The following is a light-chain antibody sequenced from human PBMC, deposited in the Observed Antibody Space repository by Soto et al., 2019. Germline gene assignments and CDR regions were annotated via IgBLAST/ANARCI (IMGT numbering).Light chain of an antibody. V-gene: IGKV3-20*01. CDR3: QQYGSLIT. CDR2: GAS. CDR1: QSVSSSC. J-gene: IGKJ4*01. Sequence: EIVLTQSPGTLSLSPGERATLSCRASQSVSSSCLAWYQRKPGQAPRLLIHGASTRAAGISDRFSGSGSGTDFTLTISRLEPEDFAVYYCQQYGSLITFGGGTKVDIK.